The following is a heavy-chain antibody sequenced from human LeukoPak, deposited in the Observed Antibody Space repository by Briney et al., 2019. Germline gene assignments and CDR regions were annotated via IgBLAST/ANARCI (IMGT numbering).Heavy chain of an antibody. V-gene: IGHV1-46*01. CDR2: INPSGGST. CDR1: GYTFTSYY. CDR3: ARESSWSNYFDY. Sequence: GASVKVSCKASGYTFTSYYMHWARQAPGQGLEWMGIINPSGGSTSYAQKFQGRVTMTRDTSTSTVYMELSSLGSGDTAVYYCARESSWSNYFDYWGQGTLVTVSS. D-gene: IGHD6-13*01. J-gene: IGHJ4*02.